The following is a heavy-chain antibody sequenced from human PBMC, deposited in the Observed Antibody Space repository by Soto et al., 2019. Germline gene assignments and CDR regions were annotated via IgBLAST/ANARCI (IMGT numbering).Heavy chain of an antibody. CDR2: ISGSGGST. CDR1: GFTFSSYS. CDR3: AKGSLSSGWSFDY. D-gene: IGHD6-19*01. Sequence: EVQLLESGGGLVQPGGSLRLSCAASGFTFSSYSMSWVRQAPGKGLEWVSAISGSGGSTYYADSVKGRFTISRDNSKNTLYLQMNSLRAEDTSVYYCAKGSLSSGWSFDYWGQGTLVTVSS. V-gene: IGHV3-23*01. J-gene: IGHJ4*02.